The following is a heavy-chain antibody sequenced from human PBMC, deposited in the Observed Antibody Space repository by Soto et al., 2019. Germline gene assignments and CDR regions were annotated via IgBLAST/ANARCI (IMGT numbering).Heavy chain of an antibody. CDR3: ARGVRSDG. V-gene: IGHV1-8*01. CDR2: MNPNSGNT. Sequence: QVQLVQSGAEVKKPGASVKVSCKASGYTFTSYDINWVRQATGQGLEWMGWMNPNSGNTGYAQKFEGIVPMTRNTARSTAYMALSRLRSEDTAVYYCARGVRSDGWGQGTTVTVSS. J-gene: IGHJ6*02. D-gene: IGHD3-16*02. CDR1: GYTFTSYD.